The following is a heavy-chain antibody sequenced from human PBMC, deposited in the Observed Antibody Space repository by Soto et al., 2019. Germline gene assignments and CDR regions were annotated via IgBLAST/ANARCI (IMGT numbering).Heavy chain of an antibody. CDR2: ISGSGDRT. Sequence: GGSLRLSCAASGITISNYPMSWVRQAPGKGLDWVSGISGSGDRTYYADSAKGRFTISKDISKNSLSLQLDSLGVEDTAVCFCVKDDGGYPSTAPHWGQGTLVTVSS. CDR1: GITISNYP. J-gene: IGHJ4*02. V-gene: IGHV3-23*01. D-gene: IGHD3-22*01. CDR3: VKDDGGYPSTAPH.